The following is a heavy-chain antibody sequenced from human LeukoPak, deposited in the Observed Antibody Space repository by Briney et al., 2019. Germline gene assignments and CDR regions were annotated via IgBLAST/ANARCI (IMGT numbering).Heavy chain of an antibody. CDR2: IKQDGSEK. D-gene: IGHD3-10*01. Sequence: PGGSLRLSCAASGFIFSNYWMSWVRLAPGKGLEWVANIKQDGSEKYFVDSVKGRFTISRDNAESSLYLQMNSLRVEDTAVDYCARDKRVYGSDPYDYWGQGTLVTVSS. J-gene: IGHJ4*02. CDR3: ARDKRVYGSDPYDY. CDR1: GFIFSNYW. V-gene: IGHV3-7*04.